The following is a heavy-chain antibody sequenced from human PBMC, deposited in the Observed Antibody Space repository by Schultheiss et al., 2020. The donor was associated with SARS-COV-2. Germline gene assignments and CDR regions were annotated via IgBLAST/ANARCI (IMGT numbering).Heavy chain of an antibody. J-gene: IGHJ6*02. D-gene: IGHD5-24*01. Sequence: SGPTLVKPTETLTLTCTVAGFSLSNARMGVSWIRQPPGKGLEWIGEIYHSGSTNYNPSLKSRVTISVDTSKNQFSLKLSSVTAADTAVYYCARGRDPYYTYGMDVWGQGTTVTVSS. CDR1: GFSLSNARMG. CDR2: IYHSGST. V-gene: IGHV4-61*01. CDR3: ARGRDPYYTYGMDV.